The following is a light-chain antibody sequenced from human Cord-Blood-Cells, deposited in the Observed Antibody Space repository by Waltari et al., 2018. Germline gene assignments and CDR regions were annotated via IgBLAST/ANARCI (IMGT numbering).Light chain of an antibody. CDR3: MQGTHWPPT. J-gene: IGKJ1*01. CDR2: KVS. Sequence: DVVMTQSPLSLPVTLGQPASISCRSSQSLVHSDGNTYLNWFQQRPGQSPRSLIYKVSNRDSGVPDRFSGSGSGTDFTLKISRVEAEDVGVYYCMQGTHWPPTFGQGTKVEIK. V-gene: IGKV2-30*02. CDR1: QSLVHSDGNTY.